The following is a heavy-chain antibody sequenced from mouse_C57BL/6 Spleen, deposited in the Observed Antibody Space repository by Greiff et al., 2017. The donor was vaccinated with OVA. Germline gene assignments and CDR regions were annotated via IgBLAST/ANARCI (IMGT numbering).Heavy chain of an antibody. D-gene: IGHD2-3*01. CDR1: GYTFTSYW. Sequence: VQLQQPGAELVRPGSSVKLSCKASGYTFTSYWMHWVKQRPIQGLEWIGNIDPSDSETHYNQKFKDKATLTVDKSSSTAYMQLSSLTSEDSAVYYCARRGLLGDAMDYWGQGTSVTVSS. J-gene: IGHJ4*01. CDR3: ARRGLLGDAMDY. CDR2: IDPSDSET. V-gene: IGHV1-52*01.